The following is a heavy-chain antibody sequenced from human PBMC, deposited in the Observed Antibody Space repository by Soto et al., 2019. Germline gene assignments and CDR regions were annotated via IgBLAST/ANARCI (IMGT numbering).Heavy chain of an antibody. CDR1: GFTFSSYG. Sequence: QVQLVESGGGVVQPGRSLRLSCAASGFTFSSYGMNWVRQAPGKGLEWVAVISDDGSNKYYADSVKGRFTISRDNSKNTLYLQMNSLIAEDKAAYYCAEIRYRSYYYYECRDVWGQGTTVTVSS. CDR2: ISDDGSNK. V-gene: IGHV3-30*18. CDR3: AEIRYRSYYYYECRDV. J-gene: IGHJ6*02. D-gene: IGHD1-26*01.